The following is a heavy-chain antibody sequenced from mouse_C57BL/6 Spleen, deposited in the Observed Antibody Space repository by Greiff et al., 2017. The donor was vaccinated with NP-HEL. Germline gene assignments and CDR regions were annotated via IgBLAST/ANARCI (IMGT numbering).Heavy chain of an antibody. V-gene: IGHV1-52*01. CDR1: GYTFTSYW. Sequence: VQLQQPGAELVRPGSSVKLSCKASGYTFTSYWMHWVKQRPIQGLEWIGNIDPSDSETHYNQKFKDKATLTVDKSSSTAYMQLSSLTSEDSAVYYCARGYYYGSSRYFDVWGTGTTVTVSS. CDR3: ARGYYYGSSRYFDV. CDR2: IDPSDSET. J-gene: IGHJ1*03. D-gene: IGHD1-1*01.